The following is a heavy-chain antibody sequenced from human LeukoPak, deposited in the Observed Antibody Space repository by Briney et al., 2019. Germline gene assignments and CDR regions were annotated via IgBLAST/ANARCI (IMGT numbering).Heavy chain of an antibody. CDR3: ARRGYDSSGYYRNY. V-gene: IGHV4-61*01. CDR1: GVPVSSGSYY. CDR2: IYYSGST. J-gene: IGHJ4*02. Sequence: SETLSLTCTVSGVPVSSGSYYWSWIRQPPGKGLEWIGYIYYSGSTNYNPSLKSRVTISVDTSKNQFSLKLSSVTAADTAVYYCARRGYDSSGYYRNYWGQGTLVTVSS. D-gene: IGHD3-22*01.